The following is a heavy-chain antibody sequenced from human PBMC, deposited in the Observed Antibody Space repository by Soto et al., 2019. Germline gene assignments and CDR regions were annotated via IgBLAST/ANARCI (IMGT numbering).Heavy chain of an antibody. CDR3: AKDAVPAAPYYYYGMDV. Sequence: GGSLRLSCAASGFTLSSYGMHWVRQAPGKGLEWVAVISYDGSNKYYADSVKGRFTISRDNSKNTLYLQMNSLRAEDTAVYYCAKDAVPAAPYYYYGMDVWGQGTTVTVSS. V-gene: IGHV3-30*18. CDR2: ISYDGSNK. D-gene: IGHD2-2*01. CDR1: GFTLSSYG. J-gene: IGHJ6*02.